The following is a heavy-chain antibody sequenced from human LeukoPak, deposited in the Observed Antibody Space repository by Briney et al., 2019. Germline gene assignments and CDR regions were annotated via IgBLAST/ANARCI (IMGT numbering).Heavy chain of an antibody. V-gene: IGHV3-23*01. CDR2: ISGSGNST. D-gene: IGHD2-2*01. CDR1: GFTFSNYA. J-gene: IGHJ6*02. Sequence: PGGSLRLSCAASGFTFSNYAINWVRQAPGQGLDWVSGISGSGNSTYYADSVKGRLTISRDNSKNILYLQMRSLRVDDTAIYYCAKDSCSTNCLGSGMDVWGQGTAVTVSS. CDR3: AKDSCSTNCLGSGMDV.